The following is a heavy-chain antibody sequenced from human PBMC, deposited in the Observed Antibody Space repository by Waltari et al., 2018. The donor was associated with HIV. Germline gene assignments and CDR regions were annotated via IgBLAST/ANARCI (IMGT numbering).Heavy chain of an antibody. V-gene: IGHV3-15*01. CDR1: GFTFRTAW. Sequence: VPLVESGGVLVTPGRSLSLSCIAYGFTFRTAWMSLVRQAPGKGLEWVGRIKSKTDGGTADYAAPVKGKFTISSDDSKNTLYLHMNSLRTEDTAVYYCATPLHDSSDYALVYWGQGTLVTVSS. J-gene: IGHJ4*02. CDR2: IKSKTDGGTA. D-gene: IGHD3-22*01. CDR3: ATPLHDSSDYALVY.